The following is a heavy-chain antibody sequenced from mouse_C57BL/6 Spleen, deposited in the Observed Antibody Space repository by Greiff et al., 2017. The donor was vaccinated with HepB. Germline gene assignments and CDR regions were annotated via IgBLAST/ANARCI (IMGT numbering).Heavy chain of an antibody. D-gene: IGHD2-2*01. V-gene: IGHV1-53*01. CDR3: ASLGDLLWLRRGGYYAMDY. Sequence: QVQLQQPGTELVKPGASVKLSCKASGYTFTSYWMHWVKQRPGQGLEWIGNINPSNGGTNYNEKFKSKATLTVDKSSSTAYMQLSSLTSEDSAVYYCASLGDLLWLRRGGYYAMDYWGQGTSVTVSS. CDR1: GYTFTSYW. J-gene: IGHJ4*01. CDR2: INPSNGGT.